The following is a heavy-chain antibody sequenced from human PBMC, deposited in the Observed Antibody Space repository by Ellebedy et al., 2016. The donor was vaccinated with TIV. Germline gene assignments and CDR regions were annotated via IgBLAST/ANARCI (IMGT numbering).Heavy chain of an antibody. J-gene: IGHJ4*02. CDR2: IDWDDDK. Sequence: SGPTLVKPTQTLTLTCTFSGLTMNADEVSVIWIRQPPGKPLEWLARIDWDDDKYYSTSLKSRLTISKDTSKSQVVLTMTSLDPVDTATYYCARYFYSSGGSYNRGFLDYWGQGALVTVSS. CDR1: GLTMNADEVS. CDR3: ARYFYSSGGSYNRGFLDY. V-gene: IGHV2-70*11. D-gene: IGHD3-22*01.